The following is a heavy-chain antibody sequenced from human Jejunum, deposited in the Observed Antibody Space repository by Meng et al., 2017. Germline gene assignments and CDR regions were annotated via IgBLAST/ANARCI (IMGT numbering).Heavy chain of an antibody. D-gene: IGHD7-27*01. CDR1: GFTFSDHY. Sequence: QVQLVQSGGGLVKPGGSLSLSCAASGFTFSDHYMTWIRQAPGKGLEWVAYISTGATTIYYADSLKGRFTISRDDSERSLYLQMNSLRDDDTAVYFCARGHWGLDYWGQGTLVTVSS. J-gene: IGHJ4*02. V-gene: IGHV3-11*01. CDR2: ISTGATTI. CDR3: ARGHWGLDY.